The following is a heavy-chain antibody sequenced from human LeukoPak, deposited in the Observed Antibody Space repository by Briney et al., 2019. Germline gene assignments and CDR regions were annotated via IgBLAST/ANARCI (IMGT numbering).Heavy chain of an antibody. Sequence: GRSLRLSCAASGFTFSSYGMHWVRQAPGKGLEWVAVISYDGSNKYYADSVKGRFTISRDNSKNTLYLQMNSLRAEDTAVYYCAKDWGSSWYYFDYWGQGTLVTVSS. CDR3: AKDWGSSWYYFDY. CDR1: GFTFSSYG. CDR2: ISYDGSNK. J-gene: IGHJ4*02. V-gene: IGHV3-30*18. D-gene: IGHD6-13*01.